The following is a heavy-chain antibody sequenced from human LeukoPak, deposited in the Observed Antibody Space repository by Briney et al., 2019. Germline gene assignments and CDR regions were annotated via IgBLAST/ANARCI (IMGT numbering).Heavy chain of an antibody. CDR2: ISGDGGST. Sequence: GGSLRLSCAVSGFTFSSYGMHWVRQAPGKGLEWVSLISGDGGSTYYADSVKGRFTISRDNSKNSLYLQMNSLRTEDTALYYCAKDMGPFEPYGMDVWGQGTTVTVSS. D-gene: IGHD1-26*01. CDR3: AKDMGPFEPYGMDV. CDR1: GFTFSSYG. V-gene: IGHV3-43*02. J-gene: IGHJ6*02.